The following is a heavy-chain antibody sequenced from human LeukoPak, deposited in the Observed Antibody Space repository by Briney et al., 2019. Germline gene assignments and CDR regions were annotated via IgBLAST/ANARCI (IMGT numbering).Heavy chain of an antibody. Sequence: SETLSLTCTVSGGSISSYYWSWIRQPPGKGLEWIGYIYYSGSTNYNPSLKSRVTISVDTSKNQFSLKLSSVTAADTAVYYCARDDGSGSYYFDDWGQGTLVTVSS. CDR3: ARDDGSGSYYFDD. J-gene: IGHJ4*02. CDR2: IYYSGST. D-gene: IGHD3-10*01. V-gene: IGHV4-59*01. CDR1: GGSISSYY.